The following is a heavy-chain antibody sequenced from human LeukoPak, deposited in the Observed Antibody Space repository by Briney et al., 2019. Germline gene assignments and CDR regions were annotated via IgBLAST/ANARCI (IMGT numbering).Heavy chain of an antibody. V-gene: IGHV4-34*01. Sequence: SETLSLTCAVYGGSFRGYYWSWICEPPGKGLEWIGEINHSGSTNYNPSLKSRVTISVDTSKNQFSLKLSSVTAADTAIYYCARGLASGYPPIPFDYWGQGTQVTVSS. D-gene: IGHD3-3*01. J-gene: IGHJ4*02. CDR3: ARGLASGYPPIPFDY. CDR1: GGSFRGYY. CDR2: INHSGST.